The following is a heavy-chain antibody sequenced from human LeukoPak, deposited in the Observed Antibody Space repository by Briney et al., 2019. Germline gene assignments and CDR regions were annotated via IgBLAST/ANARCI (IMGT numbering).Heavy chain of an antibody. CDR3: ARESQLVGYYYYYMDV. D-gene: IGHD6-13*01. J-gene: IGHJ6*03. CDR1: GGTFSSYA. CDR2: IIPIFGTA. V-gene: IGHV1-69*13. Sequence: SVKVSCKASGGTFSSYAISWVRQAPGQGLEWMGGIIPIFGTANYAQKFQGRVTITADESTSTAYMELSSPRSEDTAVYYCARESQLVGYYYYYMDVWGKGTTVTVSS.